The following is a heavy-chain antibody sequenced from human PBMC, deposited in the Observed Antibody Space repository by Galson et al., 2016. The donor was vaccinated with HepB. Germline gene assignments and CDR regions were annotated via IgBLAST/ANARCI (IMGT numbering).Heavy chain of an antibody. Sequence: QSGAEVKKPGESLKISCQGSEYSFSTYWIGWVRQMPGKGLEWMGIIYPGDSDTVYSTSFQGQVTISADKSIVTAYLPWISLKASATARYYCARPPAFLYDNDAPRYFDAWGQGTLVTVSS. CDR2: IYPGDSDT. CDR1: EYSFSTYW. J-gene: IGHJ4*02. D-gene: IGHD3-22*01. V-gene: IGHV5-51*01. CDR3: ARPPAFLYDNDAPRYFDA.